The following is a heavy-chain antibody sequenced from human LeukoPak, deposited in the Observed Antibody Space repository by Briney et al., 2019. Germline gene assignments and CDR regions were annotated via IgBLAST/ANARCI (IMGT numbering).Heavy chain of an antibody. CDR3: ARSWSSGWYGDY. J-gene: IGHJ4*02. CDR2: ISAYNGTT. D-gene: IGHD6-19*01. Sequence: GASVTVSCTASGYTFTSYGISWVRQAPGQGLEWMGWISAYNGTTNYAQKLQGRVTMTTDTSTSTAYMELRSLRSDDTAVYYCARSWSSGWYGDYWGQGTLVTVSS. CDR1: GYTFTSYG. V-gene: IGHV1-18*01.